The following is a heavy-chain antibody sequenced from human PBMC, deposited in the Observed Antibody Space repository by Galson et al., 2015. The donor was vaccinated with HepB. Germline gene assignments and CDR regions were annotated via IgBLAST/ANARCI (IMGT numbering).Heavy chain of an antibody. CDR2: ISSSSSYI. V-gene: IGHV3-21*01. CDR1: GFTFSSYS. D-gene: IGHD5-24*01. CDR3: ARFEGDGYNITYYFDY. Sequence: SLRLSCAASGFTFSSYSMNWVRQAPGKGLEWVSSISSSSSYIYYADSVKGRFTISRDNAKNSLYLQMNSLRAEDTAVYYCARFEGDGYNITYYFDYWGQGTLVTVSS. J-gene: IGHJ4*02.